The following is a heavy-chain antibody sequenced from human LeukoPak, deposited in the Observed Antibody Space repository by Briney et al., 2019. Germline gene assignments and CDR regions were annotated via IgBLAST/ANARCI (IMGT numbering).Heavy chain of an antibody. Sequence: PGGSLRLSCAASGFTFSSYAMRWVRQAPGGGLEWVSAISGSGGSTYHADSVKGRFTISRDNSKNTLYLQMNSMRAEDTAVYYCAKSVAVAGTFSFQHWGQGTLVTVSS. D-gene: IGHD6-19*01. V-gene: IGHV3-23*01. J-gene: IGHJ1*01. CDR2: ISGSGGST. CDR1: GFTFSSYA. CDR3: AKSVAVAGTFSFQH.